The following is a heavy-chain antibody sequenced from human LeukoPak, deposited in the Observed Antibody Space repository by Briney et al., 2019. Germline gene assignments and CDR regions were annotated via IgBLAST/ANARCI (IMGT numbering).Heavy chain of an antibody. CDR2: INHSGST. CDR1: GGSFSGYY. Sequence: SETLSLTCAVYGGSFSGYYWSWIRQPPGKGLEWIGEINHSGSTYYNPSLKSRVTISVDTSKNQFSLKLSSLTAADTAVYYCARDRKYYYHMDVWGKGTTVTVSS. CDR3: ARDRKYYYHMDV. J-gene: IGHJ6*03. D-gene: IGHD1-14*01. V-gene: IGHV4-34*01.